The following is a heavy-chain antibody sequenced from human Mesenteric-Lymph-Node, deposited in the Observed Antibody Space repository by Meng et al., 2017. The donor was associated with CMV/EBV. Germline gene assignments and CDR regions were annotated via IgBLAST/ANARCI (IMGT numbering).Heavy chain of an antibody. D-gene: IGHD3-22*01. CDR1: FTFSSYA. CDR2: ISYDGSNK. CDR3: ARDKYYDSSGYATWYFDL. V-gene: IGHV3-30-3*01. Sequence: FTFSSYAMHWVRQAPGKGLEWVAVISYDGSNKYYADSVKGRFTISRDNSKNTLYLQMNSLRAEDTAVYYCARDKYYDSSGYATWYFDLWGRGTLVTVSS. J-gene: IGHJ2*01.